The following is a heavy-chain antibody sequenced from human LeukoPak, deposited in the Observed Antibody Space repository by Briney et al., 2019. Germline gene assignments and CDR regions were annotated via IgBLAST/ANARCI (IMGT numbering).Heavy chain of an antibody. CDR2: IYYSGST. Sequence: PSETLSLTCTVSGGSITSYHYSWIRQPSGKGLEWIGYIYYSGSTNYNPSLKSRVTISVDTSKNQFSLKLSSVTAADTAVYYCARGGSGTYYHYWGQGTLVTVSS. V-gene: IGHV4-59*01. D-gene: IGHD1-26*01. CDR1: GGSITSYH. CDR3: ARGGSGTYYHY. J-gene: IGHJ4*02.